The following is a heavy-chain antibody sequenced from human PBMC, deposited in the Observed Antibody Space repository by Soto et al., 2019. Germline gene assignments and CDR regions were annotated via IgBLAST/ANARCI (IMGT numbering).Heavy chain of an antibody. J-gene: IGHJ4*02. CDR1: GFTFSSYS. CDR2: ISSSSSTI. D-gene: IGHD2-8*02. CDR3: ARPGADSGSSWWGFDY. V-gene: IGHV3-48*01. Sequence: EVQLVESGGGLVQPGGSLRLSCAASGFTFSSYSMNWVRQAPGKGLEWVSYISSSSSTIYYADSVKGRVTISRDNANTSVYLQLSSLRVEDKAVYYCARPGADSGSSWWGFDYWGQGTLVTVSS.